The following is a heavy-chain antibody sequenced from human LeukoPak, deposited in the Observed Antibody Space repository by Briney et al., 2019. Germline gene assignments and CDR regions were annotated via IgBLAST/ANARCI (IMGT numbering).Heavy chain of an antibody. D-gene: IGHD3-16*01. Sequence: GGSLRLSCAASGFTFGSYWMTWVRQAPGKGLEWVSLIHSGGSTYYADSVKGRFTISRDNSKNTLYLEMSSLRVDDAAIYYCARSVWGSYHFDYWGQGTRVTVSS. CDR3: ARSVWGSYHFDY. CDR2: IHSGGST. V-gene: IGHV3-53*01. CDR1: GFTFGSYW. J-gene: IGHJ4*02.